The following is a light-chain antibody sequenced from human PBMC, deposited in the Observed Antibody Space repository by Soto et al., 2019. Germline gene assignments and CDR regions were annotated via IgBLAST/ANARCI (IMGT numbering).Light chain of an antibody. Sequence: QSALTQPASVSGSPGQSITISCTGTASDVGAYDFVSWYQQHPGKVPTLMIYEVSNRPSGVSNRFSGSKSGNTAPLTISGLQAEDEADYYCSSYTSSNTLRYVFGSGTKLTVL. CDR1: ASDVGAYDF. CDR3: SSYTSSNTLRYV. J-gene: IGLJ1*01. CDR2: EVS. V-gene: IGLV2-14*01.